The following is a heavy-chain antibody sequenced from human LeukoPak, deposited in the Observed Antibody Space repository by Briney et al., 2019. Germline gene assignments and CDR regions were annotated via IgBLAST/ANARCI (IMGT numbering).Heavy chain of an antibody. CDR1: GFTFSTYA. V-gene: IGHV3-23*01. CDR2: ISGSRGNT. D-gene: IGHD3-10*01. Sequence: GGSLRLSCAASGFTFSTYAMTWVRQAPGKGLEWVSSISGSRGNTFYSDSVKGRFTISRDNSKNTLYLQMNSLRAEDAAVYYCAKGITYDSLDFWGQGTLVTVSS. CDR3: AKGITYDSLDF. J-gene: IGHJ4*02.